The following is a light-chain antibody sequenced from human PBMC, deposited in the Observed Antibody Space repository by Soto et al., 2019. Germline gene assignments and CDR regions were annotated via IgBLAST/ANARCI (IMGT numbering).Light chain of an antibody. CDR1: XXXVGGYNY. CDR2: EVS. Sequence: QSALTQPPSASGSPGQSVTIXXTXXXXXVGGYNYVSWYQQHPGKAPKLMIYEVSKRPSGVPDRFSGSKSGNTASLTVSGLQAEDEADYYCSSYAGSNNLVFGGGTKLTVL. J-gene: IGLJ2*01. CDR3: SSYAGSNNLV. V-gene: IGLV2-8*01.